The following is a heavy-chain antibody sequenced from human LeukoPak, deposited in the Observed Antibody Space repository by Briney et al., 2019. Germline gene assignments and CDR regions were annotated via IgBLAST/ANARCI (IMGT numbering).Heavy chain of an antibody. CDR2: IYYSGST. CDR1: GGSISSYY. J-gene: IGHJ4*02. V-gene: IGHV4-59*08. Sequence: SETLSLTCTVSGGSISSYYWSWIRQPPGKGLEWIGYIYYSGSTNYNPSLKSRVTISVDTSKNQFSLKLSSVTAADTAVYYCAGLGPPHSKDYDYVWGSYRYYFDYWGQGTLVTVSS. CDR3: AGLGPPHSKDYDYVWGSYRYYFDY. D-gene: IGHD3-16*02.